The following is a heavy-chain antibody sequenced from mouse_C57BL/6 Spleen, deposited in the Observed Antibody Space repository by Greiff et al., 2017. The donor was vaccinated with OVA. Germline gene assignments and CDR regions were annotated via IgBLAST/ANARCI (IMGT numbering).Heavy chain of an antibody. Sequence: EVNVVESGGGLVKPGGSLKLSCAASGFTFSSYAMSWVRQTPEKRLEWVATISDGGSYTYYPDNVKGRFTISRDNAKNNLYLQMSHLKSEDTAMYYCAREGNYYGSSYGWFAYWGQGTLVTVSA. V-gene: IGHV5-4*01. D-gene: IGHD1-1*01. CDR2: ISDGGSYT. CDR1: GFTFSSYA. CDR3: AREGNYYGSSYGWFAY. J-gene: IGHJ3*01.